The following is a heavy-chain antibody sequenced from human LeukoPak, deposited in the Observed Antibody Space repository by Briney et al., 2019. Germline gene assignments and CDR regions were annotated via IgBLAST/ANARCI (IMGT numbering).Heavy chain of an antibody. V-gene: IGHV3-21*01. D-gene: IGHD3-22*01. CDR3: ARDRRYDSSGYCPGCEDY. CDR2: ISSSSSYI. CDR1: GFTFSSYS. J-gene: IGHJ4*02. Sequence: GGSLRLSCAASGFTFSSYSMNWVRQAPGKGLEWVSSISSSSSYIYYADSVKGRFTISRDNAKNSLYLQMNSLRAEDTDVYYCARDRRYDSSGYCPGCEDYWGQGTLVTVSS.